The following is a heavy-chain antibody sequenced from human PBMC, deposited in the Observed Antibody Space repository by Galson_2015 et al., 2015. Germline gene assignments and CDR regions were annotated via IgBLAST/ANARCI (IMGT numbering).Heavy chain of an antibody. J-gene: IGHJ6*02. CDR1: GGTFSSYA. Sequence: SVKVSCKASGGTFSSYAISWVRQAPGQGLEWMGGIIPIFGTANYAQKFQGRVTTTADESTSTAYMELSSLRSEDTAVYYCATNYYDSSGYYHCYYGMDVWGQGTTVTVSS. CDR2: IIPIFGTA. V-gene: IGHV1-69*13. CDR3: ATNYYDSSGYYHCYYGMDV. D-gene: IGHD3-22*01.